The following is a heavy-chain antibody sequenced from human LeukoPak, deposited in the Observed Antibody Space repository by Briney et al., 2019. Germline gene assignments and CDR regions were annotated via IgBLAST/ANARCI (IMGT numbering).Heavy chain of an antibody. CDR2: ISGSGGST. D-gene: IGHD3-10*01. CDR1: GFTFSTYA. Sequence: GGSLRLSCAASGFTFSTYAMSWVRQAPGKGLEWVSAISGSGGSTYYADSVKGRFTISRDNSKNTLYLQMNSLRAEDTAVYYCAKVSTDSYYYGSGSYPLDYWGQGTLVTVSS. CDR3: AKVSTDSYYYGSGSYPLDY. V-gene: IGHV3-23*01. J-gene: IGHJ4*02.